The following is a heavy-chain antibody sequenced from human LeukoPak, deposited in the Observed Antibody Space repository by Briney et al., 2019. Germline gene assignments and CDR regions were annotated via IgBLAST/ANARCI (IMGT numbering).Heavy chain of an antibody. J-gene: IGHJ4*02. Sequence: GRSLRLSCAASGFTFSSYAMHWVRQAPGKGLEWVAVISYDGSNKYYADSVKGRFTISRDNSKNTLYLQMNSLRAEDTAVYYCAKKVAAGFYYFDYWGQGTLVTVSS. V-gene: IGHV3-30*04. D-gene: IGHD6-13*01. CDR2: ISYDGSNK. CDR3: AKKVAAGFYYFDY. CDR1: GFTFSSYA.